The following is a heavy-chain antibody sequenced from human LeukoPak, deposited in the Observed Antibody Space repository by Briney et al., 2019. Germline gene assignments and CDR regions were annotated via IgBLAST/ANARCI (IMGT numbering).Heavy chain of an antibody. CDR3: AREWGRIAVAGGPGY. CDR2: IWYDGQTK. CDR1: GFIFSNHG. J-gene: IGHJ4*02. V-gene: IGHV3-33*01. D-gene: IGHD6-19*01. Sequence: GESLRLSCEASGFIFSNHGMHWVRQAPGKGLEWLALIWYDGQTKFYADSVKGRFTISRDNSGNTLFLHMTSLRVEDAAVYYCAREWGRIAVAGGPGYWGQGALVTVSS.